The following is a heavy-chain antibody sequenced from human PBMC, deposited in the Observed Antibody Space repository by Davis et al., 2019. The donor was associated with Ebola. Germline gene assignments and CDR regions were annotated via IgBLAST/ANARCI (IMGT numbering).Heavy chain of an antibody. J-gene: IGHJ2*01. CDR2: VISNVAST. CDR1: GFTFSNYA. Sequence: RGSLRPSCAASGFTFSNYAMSWVRQAPEKGLEWVSTVISNVASTYYADSVKGRFTIARDNTKNTMYLQMHSLGDEDTDLYHCAQRVGGPSGYFDLWGRGTLLTVSS. D-gene: IGHD3-16*01. V-gene: IGHV3-23*01. CDR3: AQRVGGPSGYFDL.